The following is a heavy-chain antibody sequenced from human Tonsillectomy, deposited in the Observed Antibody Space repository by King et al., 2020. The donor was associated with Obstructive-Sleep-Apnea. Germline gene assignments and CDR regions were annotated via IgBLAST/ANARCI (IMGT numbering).Heavy chain of an antibody. V-gene: IGHV1-46*01. D-gene: IGHD6-19*01. CDR1: GYTFTSYY. CDR3: VRDVTYSSVWYLIGNAFDL. CDR2: INPRGGST. J-gene: IGHJ3*01. Sequence: VQLVESAAEVKKPGASVKVSCRASGYTFTSYYINWVRQAPGQGLEWMGLINPRGGSTSYAQKFQGRVTMTRDTSTSIVYMELSSLRSEDTATYYCVRDVTYSSVWYLIGNAFDLWGQGTVVTVSS.